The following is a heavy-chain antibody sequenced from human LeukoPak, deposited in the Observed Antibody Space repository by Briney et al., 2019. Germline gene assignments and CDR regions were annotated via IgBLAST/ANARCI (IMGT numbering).Heavy chain of an antibody. CDR1: GYTFTSYD. CDR3: ARGRIFGVVNRLKGKNNTNWFDP. CDR2: MNPNSGNT. D-gene: IGHD3-3*01. Sequence: ASVKVSCKASGYTFTSYDINWVRQATGQGLEWMGWMNPNSGNTGYAQKFQGRVTMTRNTSISTAYMELSSLRSEDTAVYYCARGRIFGVVNRLKGKNNTNWFDPWGQGTLVTVSS. J-gene: IGHJ5*02. V-gene: IGHV1-8*01.